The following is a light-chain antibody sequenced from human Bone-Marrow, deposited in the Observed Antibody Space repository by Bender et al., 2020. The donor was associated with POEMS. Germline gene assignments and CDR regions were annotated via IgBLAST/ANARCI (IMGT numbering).Light chain of an antibody. CDR1: NSDVGSYVA. V-gene: IGLV2-23*02. J-gene: IGLJ1*01. CDR3: CLYAGSSARL. Sequence: QSALSQPASVSGSPGQSITISCTGTNSDVGSYVAVSWFQHHPGNAPKMIISEVNRRPSGISDRFSGSKSGNTASLTISGLQAEDEADYYCCLYAGSSARLFGTGTKVTVL. CDR2: EVN.